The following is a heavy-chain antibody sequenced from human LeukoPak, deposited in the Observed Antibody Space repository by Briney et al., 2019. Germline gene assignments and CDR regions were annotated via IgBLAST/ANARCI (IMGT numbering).Heavy chain of an antibody. CDR3: AADREGRQQLEPPGAFDI. CDR1: GYTLTELS. V-gene: IGHV1-24*01. Sequence: GASVKVSCKVSGYTLTELSMHWVRQAPGKGLEWMGGFDPEDGETIYAQKFQGRVTMIEDTSTDTAYMELSSLRSEDTAVYYCAADREGRQQLEPPGAFDIWGQGTMVTVSS. J-gene: IGHJ3*02. CDR2: FDPEDGET. D-gene: IGHD6-13*01.